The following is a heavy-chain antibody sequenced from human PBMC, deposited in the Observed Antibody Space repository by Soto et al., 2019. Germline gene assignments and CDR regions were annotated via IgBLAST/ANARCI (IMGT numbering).Heavy chain of an antibody. V-gene: IGHV4-30-4*01. Sequence: LSLTCTVSGGSISSGNYYWSWIRQPPGKGLEWIGFISYSGTTHYSASLRSRVSISVDTSKNQFSLDLSSVTAADTAVYYCATMGTPVTGLYYFDYWGQGNLVTVSS. D-gene: IGHD1-7*01. J-gene: IGHJ4*02. CDR3: ATMGTPVTGLYYFDY. CDR1: GGSISSGNYY. CDR2: ISYSGTT.